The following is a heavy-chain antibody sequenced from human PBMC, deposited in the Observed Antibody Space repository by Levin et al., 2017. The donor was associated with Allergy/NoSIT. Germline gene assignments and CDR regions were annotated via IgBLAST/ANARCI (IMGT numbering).Heavy chain of an antibody. CDR1: GGSISSYY. CDR2: IYTSGST. D-gene: IGHD3-22*01. CDR3: ARDEGYYYDSSGYYYFDY. V-gene: IGHV4-4*07. Sequence: SQTLSLTCTVSGGSISSYYWSWIRQPAGKGLEWIGRIYTSGSTNYNPSLKSRVTMSVDTSKNQFSLKLSSVTAADTAVYYCARDEGYYYDSSGYYYFDYWGQGTLVTVSS. J-gene: IGHJ4*02.